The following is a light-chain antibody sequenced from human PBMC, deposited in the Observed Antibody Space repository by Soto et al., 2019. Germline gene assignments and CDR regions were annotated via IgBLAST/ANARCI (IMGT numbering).Light chain of an antibody. J-gene: IGLJ3*02. CDR2: GTS. V-gene: IGLV1-40*01. CDR1: ASNIGANYD. Sequence: QSVLTQPPSASGAPGQRVTISCTGGASNIGANYDVHWYQQLPGTAPKLLIHGTSNRPSGVPDRFSGSKSGTSASLAITGLQAEDEAHSFCQSYDFTLGAFWVFGGGTKLTVL. CDR3: QSYDFTLGAFWV.